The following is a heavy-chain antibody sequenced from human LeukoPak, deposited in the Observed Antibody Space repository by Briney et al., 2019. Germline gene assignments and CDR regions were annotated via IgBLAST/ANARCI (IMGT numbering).Heavy chain of an antibody. J-gene: IGHJ4*02. CDR2: ISYDGSNK. CDR1: GFTFSSYA. V-gene: IGHV3-30-3*01. CDR3: AREGVFGPLLLDY. Sequence: GGSLRLSCAASGFTFSSYAMSWVRQAPGKGLEWVAVISYDGSNKYYADSVKGRFTISRDNSKNTLYLQMNSLRAEDTAVYYCAREGVFGPLLLDYWGQGTLVTVSS. D-gene: IGHD3/OR15-3a*01.